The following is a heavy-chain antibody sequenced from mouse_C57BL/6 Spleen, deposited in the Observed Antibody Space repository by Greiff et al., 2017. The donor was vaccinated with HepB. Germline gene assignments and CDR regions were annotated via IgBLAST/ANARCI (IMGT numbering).Heavy chain of an antibody. J-gene: IGHJ3*01. CDR3: ASERGSSTIFAY. D-gene: IGHD1-1*01. CDR2: INPNNGGT. Sequence: EVQLQQSGPELVKPGASVKMSCKASGYTFTDYNMHWVKQSHGKSLEWIGYINPNNGGTSYNQKFKGKATLTVNKSSSTAYMELRSLTSEDSAVFYCASERGSSTIFAYWGQGTLVTVSA. V-gene: IGHV1-22*01. CDR1: GYTFTDYN.